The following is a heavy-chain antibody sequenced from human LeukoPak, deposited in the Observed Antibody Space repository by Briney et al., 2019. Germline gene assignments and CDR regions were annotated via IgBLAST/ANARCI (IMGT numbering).Heavy chain of an antibody. CDR2: ICSSSSYI. J-gene: IGHJ4*02. CDR3: AKDLDPTGLDY. Sequence: GGSLRLSCAASGFTFSTYSMNWVRQAPGKGLEWVSSICSSSSYIYYADSVMGRFTISRDNAKNSLYLQMNSLRAEDTAVYYCAKDLDPTGLDYWGQGTLVTVSS. D-gene: IGHD1-1*01. CDR1: GFTFSTYS. V-gene: IGHV3-21*01.